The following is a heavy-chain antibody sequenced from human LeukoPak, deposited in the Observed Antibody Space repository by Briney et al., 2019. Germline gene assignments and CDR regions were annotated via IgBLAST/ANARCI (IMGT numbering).Heavy chain of an antibody. V-gene: IGHV3-30*18. D-gene: IGHD7-27*01. Sequence: GGSLRLSCAASGFIFSDYGMHWVRQAPGKGLEWVAVISYDGSVKYYADSVKGRFTISRDRSQNTLYLQMNSLRVEDTAVYFCAKDYALGIFDYWGQGTLVTVSS. CDR2: ISYDGSVK. CDR1: GFIFSDYG. J-gene: IGHJ4*02. CDR3: AKDYALGIFDY.